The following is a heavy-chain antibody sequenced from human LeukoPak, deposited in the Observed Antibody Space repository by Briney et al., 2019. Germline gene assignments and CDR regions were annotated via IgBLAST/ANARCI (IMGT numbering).Heavy chain of an antibody. J-gene: IGHJ3*02. Sequence: GGSLRLSCAASGFTFSSYAMTWVRQAPGKGLEWISAINGGAYSTSYADSVKGRFTISRDNSKNTLYLQMNSLRAEDTAVYYCARNSSGSKLGDFFDIGGKGTLATF. CDR3: ARNSSGSKLGDFFDI. V-gene: IGHV3-23*01. D-gene: IGHD3-22*01. CDR1: GFTFSSYA. CDR2: INGGAYST.